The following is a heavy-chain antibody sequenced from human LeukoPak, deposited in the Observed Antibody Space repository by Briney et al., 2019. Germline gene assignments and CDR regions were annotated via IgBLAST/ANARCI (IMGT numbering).Heavy chain of an antibody. J-gene: IGHJ4*02. CDR1: GGSIGGHTFY. D-gene: IGHD5-18*01. V-gene: IGHV4-39*01. Sequence: SETLSLTCNVSGGSIGGHTFYWDWIRQPPGKGLEWIATIYYNGNTFYNPSLKSRVAISIDMSKSQFSLHLSSVSAADTAVYYCARGSFFTRYNNTAMGIYFDYWGQGTLVTVSS. CDR3: ARGSFFTRYNNTAMGIYFDY. CDR2: IYYNGNT.